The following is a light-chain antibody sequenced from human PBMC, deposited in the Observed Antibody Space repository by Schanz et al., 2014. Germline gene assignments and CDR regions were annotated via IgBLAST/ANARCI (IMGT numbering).Light chain of an antibody. J-gene: IGKJ1*01. CDR1: QSISSW. Sequence: DIQMTQSPSTLSASVGDRVTITCRASQSISSWLAWYQQKPGEAPKLLIYDASSLESGVPSRFSGSGSGTEFTLTISSLQPDDFATYYCQQYNGYSETFGQGTKVEIK. CDR2: DAS. V-gene: IGKV1-5*01. CDR3: QQYNGYSET.